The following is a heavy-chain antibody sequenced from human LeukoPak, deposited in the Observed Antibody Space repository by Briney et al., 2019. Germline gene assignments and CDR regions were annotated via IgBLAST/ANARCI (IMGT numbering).Heavy chain of an antibody. CDR3: AREGRYDFWSGYYRREFDY. Sequence: ASVKVSCKAAGGTFSSYAISWVRQAPGQGLEWMGGIIPIFGTANYAQKFQGRVTITADESTSTAYMELSSLRSEDTAVYYCAREGRYDFWSGYYRREFDYWGQGTLVTVSS. J-gene: IGHJ4*02. CDR2: IIPIFGTA. V-gene: IGHV1-69*13. D-gene: IGHD3-3*01. CDR1: GGTFSSYA.